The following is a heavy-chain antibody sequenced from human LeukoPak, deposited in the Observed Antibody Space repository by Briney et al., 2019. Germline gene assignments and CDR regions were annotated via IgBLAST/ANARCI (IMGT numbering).Heavy chain of an antibody. D-gene: IGHD6-13*01. V-gene: IGHV4-34*01. J-gene: IGHJ6*03. CDR2: INHSGST. CDR1: GGSFSGYY. CDR3: ARVCRYSSSWYNYYYMDV. Sequence: NPSETLSLTCAVYGGSFSGYYWSWIRQPPGKGLEWIGEINHSGSTNYNPSLKSRVTISVDTSKNQFSLKLSSVTAADTAVYYCARVCRYSSSWYNYYYMDVWGKGTTVTVSS.